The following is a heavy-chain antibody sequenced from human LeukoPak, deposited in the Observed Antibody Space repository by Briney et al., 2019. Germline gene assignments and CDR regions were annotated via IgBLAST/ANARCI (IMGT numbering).Heavy chain of an antibody. Sequence: GGSLRLSCAASGFTFSSYEMNWVRQAPGKGLEWVSYISSTGTTIYYADSVKGRFTISRDNAKNSLYLQMNSLRAEDTAVYYCARGREFGANFWVYWGQGTLVTVPS. V-gene: IGHV3-48*03. CDR3: ARGREFGANFWVY. CDR2: ISSTGTTI. D-gene: IGHD3-16*01. J-gene: IGHJ4*02. CDR1: GFTFSSYE.